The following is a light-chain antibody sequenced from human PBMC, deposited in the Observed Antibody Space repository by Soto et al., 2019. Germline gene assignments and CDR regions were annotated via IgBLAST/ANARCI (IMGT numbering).Light chain of an antibody. V-gene: IGLV2-23*02. CDR2: DVS. CDR1: SSDVGGYDL. J-gene: IGLJ2*01. Sequence: QSALTQPASVSGSPGQPITISCTGTSSDVGGYDLVSWYQRHPGKAPKLIIYDVSKRPSGVPDRFSGSKSGNTASLTISGLHAEDEADYYCCSYAGLYVVFGGGTKLTVL. CDR3: CSYAGLYVV.